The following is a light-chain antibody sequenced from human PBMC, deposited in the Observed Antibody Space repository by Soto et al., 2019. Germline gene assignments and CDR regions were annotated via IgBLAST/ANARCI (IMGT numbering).Light chain of an antibody. Sequence: SYELTQPPSVSVSPGQTASITCSGDKLGDKYSCWYQQRPGQSPLLVMYQDNKRPSGIPERFSGSNSGNTATLTISGTQAMDEADYYCQVWDRSTAVFGGGTQLTVL. V-gene: IGLV3-1*01. J-gene: IGLJ2*01. CDR2: QDN. CDR3: QVWDRSTAV. CDR1: KLGDKY.